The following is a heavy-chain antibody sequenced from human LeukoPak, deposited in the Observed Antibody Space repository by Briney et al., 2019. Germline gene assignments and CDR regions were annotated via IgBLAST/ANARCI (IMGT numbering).Heavy chain of an antibody. CDR3: ARDGPYGSGSYWFDY. CDR2: IYYSGST. D-gene: IGHD3-10*01. CDR1: GGSISSSSYY. V-gene: IGHV4-39*07. J-gene: IGHJ4*02. Sequence: SETLSLTCTVSGGSISSSSYYWGWIRQPPGKGLEWIGSIYYSGSTNYNPSLKSRVTISVDTSKNQFSLKLSSVTAADTAVYYCARDGPYGSGSYWFDYWGQGTLVTVSS.